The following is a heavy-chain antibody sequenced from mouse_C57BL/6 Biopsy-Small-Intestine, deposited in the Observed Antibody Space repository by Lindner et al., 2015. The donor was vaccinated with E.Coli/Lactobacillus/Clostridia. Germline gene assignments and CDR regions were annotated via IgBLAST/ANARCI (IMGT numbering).Heavy chain of an antibody. V-gene: IGHV1-7*01. CDR3: ARFDDYTYYAMDY. CDR2: INPSSGYT. CDR1: GYTFTSYW. D-gene: IGHD2-4*01. J-gene: IGHJ4*01. Sequence: VQLQESGAELAKPGASVKLSCKASGYTFTSYWMHWVKQRPGQGLEWIGYINPSSGYTKYNQKFKDKATLTADKSSSTAYMQLSSLTSEDSAVYYCARFDDYTYYAMDYWGQGTSVTVSS.